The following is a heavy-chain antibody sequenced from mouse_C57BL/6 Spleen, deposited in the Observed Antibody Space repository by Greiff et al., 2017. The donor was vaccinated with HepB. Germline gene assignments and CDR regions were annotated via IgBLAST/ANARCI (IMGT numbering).Heavy chain of an antibody. J-gene: IGHJ4*01. CDR2: ISSGGDYI. CDR3: TRDYYGYPYYYAMDD. CDR1: GFTFSSYA. Sequence: EVMLVESGEGLVKPGGSLKLSCAASGFTFSSYAMSWVRQTPEKRLEWVAYISSGGDYIYYADTVKGRFNISRDNARNTLYLQMSSLKSEDTAMYYCTRDYYGYPYYYAMDDWGQGTSVTVSS. V-gene: IGHV5-9-1*02. D-gene: IGHD2-2*01.